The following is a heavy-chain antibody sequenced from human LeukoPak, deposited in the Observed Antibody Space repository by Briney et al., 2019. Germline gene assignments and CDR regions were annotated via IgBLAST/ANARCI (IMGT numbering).Heavy chain of an antibody. J-gene: IGHJ6*02. V-gene: IGHV4-59*08. D-gene: IGHD4-17*01. CDR2: IYYSGST. Sequence: SETLSLTCTVSGGSISSYYWSWIRQPPGKGLEWIGYIYYSGSTNYNPSLKSRVTISVDTSKNQFSLKLSSVTAADTAVYYCARLATTFPHYYYGMDVWGQGTTVTVSS. CDR1: GGSISSYY. CDR3: ARLATTFPHYYYGMDV.